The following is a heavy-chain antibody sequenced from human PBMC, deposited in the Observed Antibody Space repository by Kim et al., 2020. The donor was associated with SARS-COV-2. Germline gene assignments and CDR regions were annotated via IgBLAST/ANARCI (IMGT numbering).Heavy chain of an antibody. J-gene: IGHJ5*02. CDR2: ISSGSTI. D-gene: IGHD2-15*01. V-gene: IGHV3-48*02. CDR1: GFTFSSYS. Sequence: GGSLRLSCAASGFTFSSYSMNWVRQAPGKGLEWVSYISSGSTIYYADSVKGRFTISRDNAKNSLYLQMNSLRDEDTAVYYCAREGGNGVVVVAATREDWFDPWGQGTLVTVSS. CDR3: AREGGNGVVVVAATREDWFDP.